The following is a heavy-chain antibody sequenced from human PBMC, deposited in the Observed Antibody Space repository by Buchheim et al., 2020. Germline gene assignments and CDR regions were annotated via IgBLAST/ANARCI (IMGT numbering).Heavy chain of an antibody. CDR3: ATKTPDYDILTYYYYGMDV. J-gene: IGHJ6*02. Sequence: QVQLVQSGAEVKKPGASVKVSCKASGYTFTSYDINWVRQATGQGLEWMGWMNPNSGNTGYAQKFQGRVTMTRNTSISTAYMELCNLRSEDTAVYYCATKTPDYDILTYYYYGMDVWGQGTT. V-gene: IGHV1-8*01. CDR1: GYTFTSYD. D-gene: IGHD3-9*01. CDR2: MNPNSGNT.